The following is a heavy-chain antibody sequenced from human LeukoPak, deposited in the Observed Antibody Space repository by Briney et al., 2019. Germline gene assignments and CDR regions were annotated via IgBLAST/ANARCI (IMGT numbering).Heavy chain of an antibody. CDR2: IYYSGST. V-gene: IGHV4-31*03. J-gene: IGHJ3*02. Sequence: SETLSLTCTVSGGSISSGGYYWSWTRQHPGKGVEWIGYIYYSGSTYYNPSLKSRVTISVDTSKNQFSLKLSSVTAADTAVYYCARDPGIRYFDWPHLFDIWGQGTMVTVSS. CDR1: GGSISSGGYY. D-gene: IGHD3-9*01. CDR3: ARDPGIRYFDWPHLFDI.